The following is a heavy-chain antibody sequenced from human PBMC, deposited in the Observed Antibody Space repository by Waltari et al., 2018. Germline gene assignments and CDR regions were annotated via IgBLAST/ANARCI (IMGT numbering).Heavy chain of an antibody. CDR1: GFTFSSYA. Sequence: EVQLVESGGGLVQPGGSLRLSCAASGFTFSSYAMPWVRQAPGKGLEYVSAISSNGGSTYYANSVKGRFTISRDNSKNTLYLQMGSLRAEDMAVYYCARGHSSSWYDAFDIWGQGTMVTVSS. V-gene: IGHV3-64*01. CDR2: ISSNGGST. D-gene: IGHD6-13*01. J-gene: IGHJ3*02. CDR3: ARGHSSSWYDAFDI.